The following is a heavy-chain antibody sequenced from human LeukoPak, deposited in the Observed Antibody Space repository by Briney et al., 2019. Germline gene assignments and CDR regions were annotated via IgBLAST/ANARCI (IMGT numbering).Heavy chain of an antibody. D-gene: IGHD3-3*01. Sequence: PGGSLRLSCAASGFTFSSYAMSWVRKAPGKGLEWVSAISGSGGSTYYADSVKGRFTISRDNSKNTLYLQMNSLRAEDTAVYYCAKDPHFGVVIIPHFDYCGQGTLVTVSS. V-gene: IGHV3-23*01. CDR3: AKDPHFGVVIIPHFDY. CDR2: ISGSGGST. CDR1: GFTFSSYA. J-gene: IGHJ4*02.